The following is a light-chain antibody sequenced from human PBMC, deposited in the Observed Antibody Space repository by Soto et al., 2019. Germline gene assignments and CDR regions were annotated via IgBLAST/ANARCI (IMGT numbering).Light chain of an antibody. CDR1: QSLVYSDGNIY. V-gene: IGKV2-30*01. J-gene: IGKJ1*01. Sequence: DVVMTQSPLSLLVTLGQPASISCRSSQSLVYSDGNIYLNWFQQRPGQSLRRLIYKVSNRDSGVPAKFNDSGSSTDFTLKISRVEAEDIGVYYCMQSTHWPRTFGQGTKVEIK. CDR3: MQSTHWPRT. CDR2: KVS.